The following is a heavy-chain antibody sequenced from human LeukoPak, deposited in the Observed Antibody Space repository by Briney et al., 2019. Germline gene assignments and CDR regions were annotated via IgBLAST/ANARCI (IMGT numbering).Heavy chain of an antibody. V-gene: IGHV4-30-4*08. Sequence: PSQTLSLTCTVSSGSISSGDYYWSWIRQPPGKGLEWIGYIYYSGITYYNPSLKSRITISVDTSKSQFSLKLSSVTAADTAVYYCARGNQDNWFDSWGQGTLVTVSS. CDR2: IYYSGIT. J-gene: IGHJ5*01. CDR3: ARGNQDNWFDS. CDR1: SGSISSGDYY. D-gene: IGHD2/OR15-2a*01.